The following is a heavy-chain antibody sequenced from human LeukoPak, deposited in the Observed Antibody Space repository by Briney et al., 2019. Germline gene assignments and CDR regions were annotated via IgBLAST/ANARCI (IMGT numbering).Heavy chain of an antibody. V-gene: IGHV1-2*02. Sequence: ASVKVSCKASRYTFTGYYMCWVRQAPGQGLEWMGWINPNSGGTNYAQKFQGRVTMTRDTPISTAYMELSSLRSEDTAIYYCARAVRDGYIDYFYYMDVWGKGTTVTVSS. CDR3: ARAVRDGYIDYFYYMDV. CDR2: INPNSGGT. J-gene: IGHJ6*03. D-gene: IGHD5-24*01. CDR1: RYTFTGYY.